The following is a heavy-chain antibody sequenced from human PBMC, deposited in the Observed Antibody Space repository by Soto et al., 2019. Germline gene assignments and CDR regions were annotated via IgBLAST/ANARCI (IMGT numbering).Heavy chain of an antibody. CDR3: ARERYYDSSGY. V-gene: IGHV1-18*01. D-gene: IGHD3-22*01. Sequence: ASVKVSFKASCYTFTIYFIILFLQAPGQGLELMGWISAYNGNTNYAQKLQGRVTMTTDTSTSTAYMELRSLRSDDTAVYYCARERYYDSSGYWGKGNMVNVSS. J-gene: IGHJ4*02. CDR1: CYTFTIYF. CDR2: ISAYNGNT.